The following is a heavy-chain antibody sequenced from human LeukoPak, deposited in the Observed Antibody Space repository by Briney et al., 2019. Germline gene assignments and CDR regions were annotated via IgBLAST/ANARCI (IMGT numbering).Heavy chain of an antibody. J-gene: IGHJ6*02. CDR1: GFTSSSYG. CDR2: ISYDGSNK. D-gene: IGHD2-2*01. Sequence: GGSLRLSCAASGFTSSSYGMHWVRQAPGKGLEWVAVISYDGSNKYYADSVKGRFTISRDNSKNTLYLQMNSLRAEDTAVYYCAKEPNYCSSTSCYSGYYYGMDVWGQGTTVTVSS. CDR3: AKEPNYCSSTSCYSGYYYGMDV. V-gene: IGHV3-30*18.